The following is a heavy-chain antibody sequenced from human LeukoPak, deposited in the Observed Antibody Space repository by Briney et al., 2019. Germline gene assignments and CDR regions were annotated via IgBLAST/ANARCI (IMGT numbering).Heavy chain of an antibody. V-gene: IGHV3-23*01. CDR3: AREFPDDAFDI. CDR2: VSASGAGT. CDR1: GFTFDSYA. J-gene: IGHJ3*02. Sequence: GGSLRLSCAASGFTFDSYAMTWVRQAPGKGLEWVSTVSASGAGTYFADSVKGRFTISRDNSKNTLYLQMNYLRAEDTAVYYCAREFPDDAFDIWGQGTMVTVSS.